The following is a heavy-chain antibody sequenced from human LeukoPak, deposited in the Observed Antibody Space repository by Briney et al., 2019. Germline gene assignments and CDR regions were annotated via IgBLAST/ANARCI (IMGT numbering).Heavy chain of an antibody. Sequence: SQTLSLTCTVSGGSISSGSYYWSWIRQPAGKGLEWIGRIYTSGSTNYNPSLKSRVTISVDTSKNQFSLKLSSVTAADTAVYYCARGVGGYCSSTSCYRAFDIWGQGTMVTVSS. V-gene: IGHV4-61*02. CDR3: ARGVGGYCSSTSCYRAFDI. CDR2: IYTSGST. D-gene: IGHD2-2*01. CDR1: GGSISSGSYY. J-gene: IGHJ3*02.